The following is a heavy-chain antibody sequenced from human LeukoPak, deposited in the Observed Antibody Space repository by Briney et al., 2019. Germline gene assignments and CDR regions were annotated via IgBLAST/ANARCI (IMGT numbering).Heavy chain of an antibody. Sequence: PGESLRLSCAASGFTFSSYAMSWVRQAPGKGLECVSPISGSGGSTYYGDSVKGRFTISRDNSKNTLYLQMNSLRAEDTAVYYCARLEGNYGSGSYYNAPFDYWGQGTLVTVSS. CDR3: ARLEGNYGSGSYYNAPFDY. J-gene: IGHJ4*02. D-gene: IGHD3-10*01. CDR2: ISGSGGST. V-gene: IGHV3-23*01. CDR1: GFTFSSYA.